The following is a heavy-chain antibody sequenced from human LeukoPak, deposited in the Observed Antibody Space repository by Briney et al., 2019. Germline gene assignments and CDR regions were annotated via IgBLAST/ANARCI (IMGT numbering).Heavy chain of an antibody. CDR3: ARQTTYYYDSSGLLVDY. CDR1: GGSISSSSYY. V-gene: IGHV4-39*07. Sequence: SETLSLTCTVSGGSISSSSYYWGWIRQPPGKGLEWIGSIYYSGSTYYNPSLKSRVTISVDTSKNQFSLKLSSVTAADTAVYYCARQTTYYYDSSGLLVDYWGQGTLVTVST. D-gene: IGHD3-22*01. J-gene: IGHJ4*02. CDR2: IYYSGST.